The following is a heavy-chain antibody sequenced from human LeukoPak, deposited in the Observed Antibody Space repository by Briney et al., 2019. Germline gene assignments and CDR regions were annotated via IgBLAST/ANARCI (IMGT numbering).Heavy chain of an antibody. J-gene: IGHJ4*02. V-gene: IGHV3-30*02. CDR3: AKDLYGSGSYQIRLFDY. Sequence: PGGSLRLSCAASGFTFSIYGMHWVRQAPGKGLEWVAFIRYDGSNNFYADSVKGRFTISRDNSKHTLFLQMNSLRAEDTAVYYCAKDLYGSGSYQIRLFDYWGQGTLVTVSS. D-gene: IGHD3-10*01. CDR2: IRYDGSNN. CDR1: GFTFSIYG.